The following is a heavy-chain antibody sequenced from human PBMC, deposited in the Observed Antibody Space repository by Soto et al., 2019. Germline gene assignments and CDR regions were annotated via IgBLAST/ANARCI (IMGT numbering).Heavy chain of an antibody. Sequence: ASVKVSCKASGYTFTSYAMHWVRQAPGQRLEWMGWINAGNGNTKYSQKFQGRVTITRDTSTSTAYMELSSLRAEDTALYYCATTLYGSGTYYSSYPALYWGQGTLVTVSS. CDR3: ATTLYGSGTYYSSYPALY. CDR1: GYTFTSYA. D-gene: IGHD3-10*01. V-gene: IGHV1-3*01. J-gene: IGHJ4*02. CDR2: INAGNGNT.